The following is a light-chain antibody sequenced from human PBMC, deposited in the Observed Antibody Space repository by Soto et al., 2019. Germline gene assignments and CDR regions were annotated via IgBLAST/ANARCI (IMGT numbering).Light chain of an antibody. CDR2: DAS. Sequence: EIVLTQSPATLSLSPGERATLSCRASQSISSYLAWYQQQPGQAPRLLIYDASNTATAIPARFSGSGSGTDFTLTISSLEPEDFAVYYCQQHNSWPITFGQGTRLEIK. CDR3: QQHNSWPIT. V-gene: IGKV3-11*01. CDR1: QSISSY. J-gene: IGKJ5*01.